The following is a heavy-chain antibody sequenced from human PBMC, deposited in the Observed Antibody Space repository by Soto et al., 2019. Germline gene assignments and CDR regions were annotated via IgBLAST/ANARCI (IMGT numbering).Heavy chain of an antibody. Sequence: QLQLQESGPGLVKPSETLSLTCTVSGGSISSSSYYWGWIRQPPGKGLEWIGSIYYSGSTYYNPSLKSRVTISVDTSKNQFSLKLSSVTAADTAVYYCARHGATVATTKWGGWYYFDYWGQGTLVTVSS. CDR1: GGSISSSSYY. CDR3: ARHGATVATTKWGGWYYFDY. CDR2: IYYSGST. D-gene: IGHD5-12*01. V-gene: IGHV4-39*01. J-gene: IGHJ4*02.